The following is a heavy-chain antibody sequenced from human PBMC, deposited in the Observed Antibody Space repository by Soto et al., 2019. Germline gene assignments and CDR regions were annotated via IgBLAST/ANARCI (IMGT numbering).Heavy chain of an antibody. V-gene: IGHV3-23*01. CDR1: GFTFSSFA. D-gene: IGHD3-22*01. CDR2: IRDSGGST. CDR3: AKTMHYYDGSGYFRYFDY. Sequence: EVQLLESGGGLVQPGGSLRLSCAASGFTFSSFAMSWVRQAPGKGLEWVSAIRDSGGSTYYADSVKGRFTISRDNSKNTLYLQMNSLRAEDTALYYCAKTMHYYDGSGYFRYFDYWGQGTLVTVSS. J-gene: IGHJ4*02.